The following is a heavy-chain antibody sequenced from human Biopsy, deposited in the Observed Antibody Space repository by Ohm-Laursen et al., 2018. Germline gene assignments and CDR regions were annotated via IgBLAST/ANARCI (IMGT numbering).Heavy chain of an antibody. V-gene: IGHV4-59*08. CDR2: ISHTGYT. Sequence: SETLSLTCTLSGDSITRSYWGWIRQSPGKGLEWIGHISHTGYTSYKSSLKSRVTISLDTSRKHFSLRLTSLAAADTAVYYCARGSNEYGGLYFPHWGQGTLVTVSS. CDR3: ARGSNEYGGLYFPH. J-gene: IGHJ1*01. CDR1: GDSITRSY. D-gene: IGHD4-23*01.